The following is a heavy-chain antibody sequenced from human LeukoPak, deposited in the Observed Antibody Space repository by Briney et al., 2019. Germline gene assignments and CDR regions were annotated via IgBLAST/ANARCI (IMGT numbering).Heavy chain of an antibody. V-gene: IGHV4-34*01. J-gene: IGHJ4*02. Sequence: SETLSLTCAVYGGSFSGYYWSWIRQPPGKGLEWIGEINHSGSTNYNPSLKSRVTISVDTSKNQFSLKLSSVTAADTAVYYCARRGTWRYSSSWLDYWGRGTLVTVSS. CDR3: ARRGTWRYSSSWLDY. CDR2: INHSGST. D-gene: IGHD6-13*01. CDR1: GGSFSGYY.